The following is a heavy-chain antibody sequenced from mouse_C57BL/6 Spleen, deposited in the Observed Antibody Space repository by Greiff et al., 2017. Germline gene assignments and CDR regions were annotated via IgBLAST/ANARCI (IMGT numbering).Heavy chain of an antibody. J-gene: IGHJ2*01. V-gene: IGHV1-18*01. D-gene: IGHD1-1*01. Sequence: VQLKESGPELVKPGASVKIPCKASGYTFTDYNMDWVKQSHGKSLEWIGDINPNNGGTIYNQKFKGKATLTVDKSSSTAYMELRSLTSEDTAVYYCARLGDYYGSSYFDYGGQGTTLPVSS. CDR1: GYTFTDYN. CDR2: INPNNGGT. CDR3: ARLGDYYGSSYFDY.